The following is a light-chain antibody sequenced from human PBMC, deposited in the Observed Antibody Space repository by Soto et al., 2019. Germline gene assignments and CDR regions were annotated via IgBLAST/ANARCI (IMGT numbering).Light chain of an antibody. J-gene: IGLJ1*01. CDR1: SSDVGGYNY. V-gene: IGLV2-11*01. CDR3: CSYAGNYTYV. CDR2: DVN. Sequence: QSVLTQPRSVSGSPGQSVTISCTGTSSDVGGYNYVSWYQQNPGRAPKLMIYDVNKRPSGVPNRFSASKSDNTASLTISGLQADDEADYYCCSYAGNYTYVFGTGTKVHRP.